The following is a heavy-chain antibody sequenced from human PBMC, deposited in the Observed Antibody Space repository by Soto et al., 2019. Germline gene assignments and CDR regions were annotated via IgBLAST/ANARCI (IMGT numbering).Heavy chain of an antibody. Sequence: PSETLSLTCAVSGGSISSSNWWSWVRQPPGKGLEWIGEIYHSGSTNYNPSLKSRVTISVDTSKNQFSLKLSSVTAADTAVYYCARGRGGSCHRCFDYWGQGTLVTVSS. J-gene: IGHJ4*02. CDR1: GGSISSSNW. CDR2: IYHSGST. V-gene: IGHV4-4*02. D-gene: IGHD2-15*01. CDR3: ARGRGGSCHRCFDY.